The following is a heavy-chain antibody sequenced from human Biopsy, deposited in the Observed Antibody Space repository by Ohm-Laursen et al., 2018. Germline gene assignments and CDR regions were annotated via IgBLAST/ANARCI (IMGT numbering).Heavy chain of an antibody. J-gene: IGHJ4*02. V-gene: IGHV3-33*01. Sequence: SLRLSCTASGFIFSRYAMHWVRQAPGKGLEWVAIIWYDGSNKYYADSVKGRFTISRDNAKNSLYLRMNSLGAEDTAVYFCARARDDFVVVPAAFFDFWGQGTLVTVSS. CDR3: ARARDDFVVVPAAFFDF. CDR2: IWYDGSNK. D-gene: IGHD2-15*01. CDR1: GFIFSRYA.